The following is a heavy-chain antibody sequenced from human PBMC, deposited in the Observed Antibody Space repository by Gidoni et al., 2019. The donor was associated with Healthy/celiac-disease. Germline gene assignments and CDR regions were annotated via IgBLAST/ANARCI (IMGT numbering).Heavy chain of an antibody. V-gene: IGHV3-9*01. Sequence: EVQLVESGGGLVQPGRSLRLSCEASGFNFDDYAIHWVRQAPGKGLELVSVISLNSGSIGYADSVKGRFTISRDNAKNSLYLQMNSLRAEDTALYYCAKDPSGYVDWYFDLWGRGTLVTVSS. CDR3: AKDPSGYVDWYFDL. J-gene: IGHJ2*01. CDR2: ISLNSGSI. CDR1: GFNFDDYA. D-gene: IGHD3-22*01.